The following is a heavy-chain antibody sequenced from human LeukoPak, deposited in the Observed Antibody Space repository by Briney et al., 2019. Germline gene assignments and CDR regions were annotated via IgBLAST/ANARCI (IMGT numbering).Heavy chain of an antibody. Sequence: SETLSLTCAVYGGSFSGYYWSWIRQPPGKGLEWIGEINHGGSTNYNPSLKSRVTISVDTSKNQFSLKLSSVTAADTAVYYCARHRPPTREVVPAAIWWFDPWGQGTLVTVSS. CDR3: ARHRPPTREVVPAAIWWFDP. V-gene: IGHV4-34*01. CDR2: INHGGST. CDR1: GGSFSGYY. J-gene: IGHJ5*02. D-gene: IGHD2-2*01.